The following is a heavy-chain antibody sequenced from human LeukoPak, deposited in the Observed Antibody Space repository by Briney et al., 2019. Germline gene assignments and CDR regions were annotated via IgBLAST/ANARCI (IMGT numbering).Heavy chain of an antibody. J-gene: IGHJ6*02. CDR1: GFTFSNYA. CDR3: AKDIIAEADYYYYGMDV. V-gene: IGHV3-23*01. Sequence: GGSLRLSCAASGFTFSNYAMTWVRQAPGKGLEWVSAISGSGGNTYYADSVKGRFTISRDNAKNSLYLQMNSLRAEDTALYYCAKDIIAEADYYYYGMDVWGQGTTVTVSS. CDR2: ISGSGGNT. D-gene: IGHD6-13*01.